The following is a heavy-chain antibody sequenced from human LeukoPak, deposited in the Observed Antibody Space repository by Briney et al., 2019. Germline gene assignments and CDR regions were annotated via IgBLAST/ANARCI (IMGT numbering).Heavy chain of an antibody. CDR2: IYYSGST. V-gene: IGHV4-59*12. CDR1: GGSISSYY. D-gene: IGHD3-10*01. CDR3: ARGGSYYYGSGTKPSAGQDY. J-gene: IGHJ4*02. Sequence: PSETLSLTCTVSGGSISSYYWSWIRQPPGKGLEWIGYIYYSGSTNYNPSLKSRVTMSVDTSKNQFSLKVSSVTAADTAVYYCARGGSYYYGSGTKPSAGQDYWGQGTLVTVSS.